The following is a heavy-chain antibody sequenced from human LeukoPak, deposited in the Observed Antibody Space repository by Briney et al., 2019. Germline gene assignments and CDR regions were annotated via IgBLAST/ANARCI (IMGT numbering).Heavy chain of an antibody. D-gene: IGHD1-7*01. CDR2: INPNSGGT. Sequence: GASVKVSCKASGYTFNRHSIIWVRQAPGQGLEWMGRINPNSGGTNYAQKFQGRVTMTRDTSISTAYMELSRLRSDDTAVYYCAYGGGFNNWNYEPGFDYWGQGTLVTVSS. CDR1: GYTFNRHS. V-gene: IGHV1-2*06. CDR3: AYGGGFNNWNYEPGFDY. J-gene: IGHJ4*02.